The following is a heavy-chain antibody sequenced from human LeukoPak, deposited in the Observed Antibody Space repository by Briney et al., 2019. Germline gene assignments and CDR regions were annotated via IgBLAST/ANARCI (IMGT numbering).Heavy chain of an antibody. CDR1: GFTFSSYW. J-gene: IGHJ4*02. CDR3: ARDRRVLRFLEWFKYFDY. Sequence: GGSLRLSCAASGFTFSSYWMSWVRQAPGKGLEWVANIKQDGSEKYYVDSVKGRFTISRDNDKNSLYLQMNRLRAEDTAVYYCARDRRVLRFLEWFKYFDYWGQGTLVTVSS. CDR2: IKQDGSEK. D-gene: IGHD3-3*01. V-gene: IGHV3-7*01.